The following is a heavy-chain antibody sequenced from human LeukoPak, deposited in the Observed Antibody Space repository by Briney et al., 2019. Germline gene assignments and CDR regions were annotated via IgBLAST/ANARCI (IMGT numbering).Heavy chain of an antibody. D-gene: IGHD3-10*01. V-gene: IGHV3-23*01. CDR2: ISGSGGST. CDR3: ANGHALLWFGELPLDY. Sequence: GGSLRLSCAASGFTFSSYAMSWVRQAPGKGLEWVSAISGSGGSTYYADSVKGRFTISRDNSKNTLYLQMNRLRAEDTAVYYCANGHALLWFGELPLDYWGQGTLVTVSS. CDR1: GFTFSSYA. J-gene: IGHJ4*02.